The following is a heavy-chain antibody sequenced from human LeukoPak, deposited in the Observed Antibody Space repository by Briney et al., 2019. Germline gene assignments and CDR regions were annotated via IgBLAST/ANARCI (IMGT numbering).Heavy chain of an antibody. CDR2: ISHSTTYI. CDR1: EFTFSDYT. Sequence: GGSLRLSCAATEFTFSDYTMNWVRQAPGKGLEWVSSISHSTTYIYYADSWKGRFTISRDNGKKLLYLQMNSLRVDDTAVYYCARGNGYRYAHFDYWGQGTLVTVSS. V-gene: IGHV3-21*01. J-gene: IGHJ4*02. CDR3: ARGNGYRYAHFDY. D-gene: IGHD5-18*01.